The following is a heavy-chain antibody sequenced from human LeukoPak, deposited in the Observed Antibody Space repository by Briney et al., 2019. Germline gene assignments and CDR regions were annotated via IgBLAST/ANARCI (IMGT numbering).Heavy chain of an antibody. J-gene: IGHJ5*02. Sequence: SVKVSCKASGGTFSSYAISWARQAPGQGLEWMGRIIPIFGTANYAQKFQGRVTITTDESTNTAYMELSSLRSEDTAVYYCARLMTTYSSGHDPWGQGTLVTVSS. D-gene: IGHD6-19*01. CDR3: ARLMTTYSSGHDP. CDR2: IIPIFGTA. CDR1: GGTFSSYA. V-gene: IGHV1-69*05.